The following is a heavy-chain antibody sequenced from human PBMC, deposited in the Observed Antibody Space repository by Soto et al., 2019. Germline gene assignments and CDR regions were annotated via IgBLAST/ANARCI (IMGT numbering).Heavy chain of an antibody. Sequence: QVQLQQWGAGLLKPSETLSLTCAVYGGSFSGYYWSWIRQPQGKGLEWIGEINHSGSTNYNPSLKSRVTISVDTSKNQFALKLSSVTSADTAVYYCERSLVAAAGNFDDWGQGTLVTDSS. CDR1: GGSFSGYY. J-gene: IGHJ4*02. CDR3: ERSLVAAAGNFDD. V-gene: IGHV4-34*01. D-gene: IGHD6-13*01. CDR2: INHSGST.